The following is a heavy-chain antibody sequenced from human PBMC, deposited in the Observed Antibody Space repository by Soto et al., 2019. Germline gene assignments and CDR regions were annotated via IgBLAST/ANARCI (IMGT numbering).Heavy chain of an antibody. CDR3: APIPYYYQYDWFDP. Sequence: QITLKESGPTLVKPTQTLTLTCTFSGFSLTTRGVGVGWIRQPPGKALECLALLYWDDDQRYSPSMRSRLSSTNATSLSRMVPTMNFVDPVDTAPYYCAPIPYYYQYDWFDPWGQGTLVSVSS. V-gene: IGHV2-5*02. CDR1: GFSLTTRGVG. CDR2: LYWDDDQ. J-gene: IGHJ5*02. D-gene: IGHD3-16*01.